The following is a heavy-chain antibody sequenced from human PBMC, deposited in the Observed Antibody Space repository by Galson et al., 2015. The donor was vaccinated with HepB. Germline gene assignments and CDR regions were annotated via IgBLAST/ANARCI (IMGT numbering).Heavy chain of an antibody. J-gene: IGHJ5*02. V-gene: IGHV1-8*01. CDR2: MNPNSAHT. CDR1: GYTFTNSD. D-gene: IGHD1-20*01. CDR3: ARDRTPGYNFFDP. Sequence: SVKVSCKASGYTFTNSDINWVRQATGQGLEWMGWMNPNSAHTGYAQKFQGRVTMTRDTSISTAYMELSNLRSEDTAVYYCARDRTPGYNFFDPWGQGTLVTVSS.